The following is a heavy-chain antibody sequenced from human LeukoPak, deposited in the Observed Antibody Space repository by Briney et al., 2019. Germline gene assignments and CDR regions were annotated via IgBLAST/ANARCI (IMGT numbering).Heavy chain of an antibody. CDR3: ARARGPNWFDP. CDR2: IYHSGST. V-gene: IGHV4-30-2*01. CDR1: GDSISSGTYF. J-gene: IGHJ5*02. Sequence: PSETLSLTCTVSGDSISSGTYFWSWIRQPPGKGLEWIGYIYHSGSTYYNPSLKSRVTISVDRSKNQFSLKLSSVTAADTAVYYCARARGPNWFDPWGQGTLVTVSS. D-gene: IGHD3/OR15-3a*01.